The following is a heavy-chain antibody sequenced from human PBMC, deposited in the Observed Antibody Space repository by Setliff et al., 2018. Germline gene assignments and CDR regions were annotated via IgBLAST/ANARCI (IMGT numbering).Heavy chain of an antibody. CDR3: ARHPHYDSSGYRDY. J-gene: IGHJ4*02. CDR1: GGSISSSRYY. V-gene: IGHV4-39*01. Sequence: PSETLSLTCTVSGGSISSSRYYWGWIRQPPGKGLEWIGSIYYSGSTYYNPSLKSRVTISVDTSKNQFSLKLSSVTAADTAVYYCARHPHYDSSGYRDYWGQGTLVTVSS. D-gene: IGHD3-22*01. CDR2: IYYSGST.